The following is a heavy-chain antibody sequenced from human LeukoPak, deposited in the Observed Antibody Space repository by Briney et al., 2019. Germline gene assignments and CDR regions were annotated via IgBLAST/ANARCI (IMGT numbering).Heavy chain of an antibody. J-gene: IGHJ3*02. CDR2: IYYSRST. D-gene: IGHD6-13*01. Sequence: SETQSLTCTVSGDSISSYYWSWIRQPPGKGLEWIGYIYYSRSTNYNPSLKSRVTISIDTSKSQFSLKLNSVTAADTAVYYCARHGANRQQLVMAFDIWGQGTMVTVSS. V-gene: IGHV4-59*08. CDR3: ARHGANRQQLVMAFDI. CDR1: GDSISSYY.